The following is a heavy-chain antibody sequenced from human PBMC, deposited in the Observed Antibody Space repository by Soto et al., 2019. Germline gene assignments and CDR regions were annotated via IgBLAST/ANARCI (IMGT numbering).Heavy chain of an antibody. V-gene: IGHV6-1*01. J-gene: IGHJ6*02. Sequence: SQTLSLTCAISGDSVSSNSPAWYWIRQSPSRGLEWLGRAYYRSKWYNDYAVSVKSRITINPDTSKNQFSLQLNSVTPEDTAVYYCARLSSSWYASGGMDVWGQGTTVTVSS. CDR3: ARLSSSWYASGGMDV. D-gene: IGHD6-13*01. CDR2: AYYRSKWYN. CDR1: GDSVSSNSPA.